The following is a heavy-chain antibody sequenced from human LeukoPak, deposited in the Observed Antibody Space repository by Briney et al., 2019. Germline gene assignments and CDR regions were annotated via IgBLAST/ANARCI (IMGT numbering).Heavy chain of an antibody. CDR2: ISSSSSYI. CDR3: ARDYDILTGYSYHFDY. J-gene: IGHJ4*02. CDR1: GFTFSSYS. V-gene: IGHV3-21*01. Sequence: GGSLRLSCAASGFTFSSYSMNWVRQAPGKGLEWVSSISSSSSYIYYADSVKGRFTISRDNAKNSLYLQMNSLRAEDTAVYYCARDYDILTGYSYHFDYWGRGTLVTVSS. D-gene: IGHD3-9*01.